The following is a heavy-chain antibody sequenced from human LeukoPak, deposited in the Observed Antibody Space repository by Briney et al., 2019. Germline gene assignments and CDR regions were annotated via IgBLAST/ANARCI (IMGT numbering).Heavy chain of an antibody. Sequence: SETLSLTCTVSGGSISSYYWSWIRQPPGKRLEWIGYIYYSGSTNYNPSLKSRVTISVDTSKNQFSLKLSSVTAADTAVYYCARDVNYYDSSGDNWFDPWGQGTLVTVSS. CDR3: ARDVNYYDSSGDNWFDP. J-gene: IGHJ5*02. V-gene: IGHV4-59*01. CDR2: IYYSGST. CDR1: GGSISSYY. D-gene: IGHD3-22*01.